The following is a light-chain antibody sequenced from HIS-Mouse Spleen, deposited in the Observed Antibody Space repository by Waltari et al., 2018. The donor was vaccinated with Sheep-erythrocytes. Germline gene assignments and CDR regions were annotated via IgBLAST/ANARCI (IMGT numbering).Light chain of an antibody. V-gene: IGLV3-1*01. J-gene: IGLJ2*01. CDR3: QAWDSSTAV. CDR1: KLGDNY. Sequence: SYELIQPPSVSVSPGQTASITCSGDKLGDNYACWYQQKPGQSPVLVIYQDSKRPSGIPERFSGSNSGNTATLTISGTQAMDEADYYCQAWDSSTAVFGGGTKLTVL. CDR2: QDS.